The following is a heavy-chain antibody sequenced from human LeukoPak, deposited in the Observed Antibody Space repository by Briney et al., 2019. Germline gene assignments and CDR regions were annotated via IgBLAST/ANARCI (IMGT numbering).Heavy chain of an antibody. Sequence: GSLRLSCAASGFTFSSYGMHWVHQAPGKGLEWVAVIWYDGSNKYYADSVKGRFTISRVNSKNTLYLQMNSLRAEDTAVYYCARDKMATLDYWGQGTLVTVSS. CDR2: IWYDGSNK. V-gene: IGHV3-33*01. D-gene: IGHD5-12*01. CDR1: GFTFSSYG. CDR3: ARDKMATLDY. J-gene: IGHJ4*02.